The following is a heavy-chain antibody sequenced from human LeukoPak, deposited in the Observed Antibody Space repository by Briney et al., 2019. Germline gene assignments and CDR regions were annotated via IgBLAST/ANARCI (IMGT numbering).Heavy chain of an antibody. CDR3: AADLTTPRAFDI. D-gene: IGHD1-14*01. CDR2: IVVGSGNT. V-gene: IGHV1-58*02. CDR1: GFTFTSSA. J-gene: IGHJ3*02. Sequence: SVKVSCKASGFTFTSSAMQWVRQARGQRLEWIGWIVVGSGNTNYAQKFQERVTITRDMSTSTAYMELGSLRSEDTAVYYCAADLTTPRAFDIWGQGTMVTVSS.